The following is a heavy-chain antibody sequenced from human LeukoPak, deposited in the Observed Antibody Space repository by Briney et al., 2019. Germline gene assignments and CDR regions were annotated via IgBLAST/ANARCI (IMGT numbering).Heavy chain of an antibody. CDR2: INPNTGGT. CDR3: ARDVFAGDSTHHKFDP. Sequence: VASVKVSCKASGYTFTGYYMHWVRQAPGQGLEWMGWINPNTGGTNYAQKFEGRVTMTRDTFITTAYMELSRLRSDDTAVYYCARDVFAGDSTHHKFDPWGQGTLVTVSS. CDR1: GYTFTGYY. D-gene: IGHD6-13*01. J-gene: IGHJ5*02. V-gene: IGHV1-2*02.